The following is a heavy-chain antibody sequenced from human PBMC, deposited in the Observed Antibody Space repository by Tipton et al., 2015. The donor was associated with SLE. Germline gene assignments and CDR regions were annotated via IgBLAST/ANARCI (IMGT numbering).Heavy chain of an antibody. CDR3: ARPLGSY. J-gene: IGHJ4*02. Sequence: TLSLTCSVSGGSISRGDYFWGWIRQPPGKSLEWIGTVFYGGTSYYNPSLNSRVTISVDTSNNQFSLTMNSVTAADTAVYYCARPLGSYWGQGILVTVSS. V-gene: IGHV4-39*07. CDR2: VFYGGTS. CDR1: GGSISRGDYF. D-gene: IGHD7-27*01.